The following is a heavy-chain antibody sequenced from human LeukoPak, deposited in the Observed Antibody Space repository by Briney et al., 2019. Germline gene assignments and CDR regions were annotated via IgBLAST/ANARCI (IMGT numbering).Heavy chain of an antibody. Sequence: GGSLRLSCVASGFPFSSYWMTCVRQAPGKGLEWVANIKQDGSKKSYVDSVKGRFTISRDNAKNSLYLQMNSLRVGDTAVYYCTRDSHMIVSTYYFNNWGQGTLVTVSS. J-gene: IGHJ4*02. V-gene: IGHV3-7*01. CDR3: TRDSHMIVSTYYFNN. D-gene: IGHD2-21*01. CDR1: GFPFSSYW. CDR2: IKQDGSKK.